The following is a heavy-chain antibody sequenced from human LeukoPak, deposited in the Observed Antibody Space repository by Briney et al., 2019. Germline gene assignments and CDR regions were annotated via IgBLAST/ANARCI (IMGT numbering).Heavy chain of an antibody. CDR1: GATFSSYA. V-gene: IGHV1-69*10. J-gene: IGHJ4*02. D-gene: IGHD6-13*01. CDR2: IIPIFGIA. Sequence: GASVKVSCKASGATFSSYAISWVRQAPGQGLEWMGRIIPIFGIANYAQKFQGRVTITADKSTSTAYMELSSLRSEDTAVYYCARGKYSSSWYYFDYWGQGTLVTVSS. CDR3: ARGKYSSSWYYFDY.